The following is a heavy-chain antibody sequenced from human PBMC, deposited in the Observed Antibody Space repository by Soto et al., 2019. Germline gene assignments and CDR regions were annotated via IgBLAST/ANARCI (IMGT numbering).Heavy chain of an antibody. V-gene: IGHV4-59*01. J-gene: IGHJ4*02. D-gene: IGHD5-12*01. Sequence: PSETLSLTCTVSGGSISSYYWSWIRQPPGKGLEWIGYIYYSGSTNYNPSLKSRVTISVDTSKNQFSLKLSSVTAADTAVYYCAGGDIVATPLDYWGQGTLVTVSS. CDR3: AGGDIVATPLDY. CDR1: GGSISSYY. CDR2: IYYSGST.